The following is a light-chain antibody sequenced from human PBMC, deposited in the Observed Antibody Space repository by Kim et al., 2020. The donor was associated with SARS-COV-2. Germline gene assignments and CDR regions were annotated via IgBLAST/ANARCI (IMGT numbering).Light chain of an antibody. CDR3: QQYNNWPRT. J-gene: IGKJ1*01. V-gene: IGKV3-15*01. CDR1: QSVSTN. CDR2: GAS. Sequence: EIVMTQSPVTLSVSPGERATLSCRASQSVSTNLAWYQQKPGQAPRLLIYGASTRATGFPDRFRGSGSGTEFTLTISSLQSEDFAVYYCQQYNNWPRTFGQGTKVDIK.